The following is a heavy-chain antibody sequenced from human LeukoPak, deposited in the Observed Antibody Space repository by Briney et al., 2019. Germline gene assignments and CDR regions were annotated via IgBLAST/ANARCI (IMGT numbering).Heavy chain of an antibody. Sequence: GGSLRLSCAASGFTFSSYSMSWVRQAPGKGLEWVSAISGSGGSTYYADSVKGRFTISRDNSKNTLYLQMNSLRAEDTAVYYCARGGVTTVTTDQPRRFKYYYYYMDVWGKGTTVTVSS. CDR2: ISGSGGST. J-gene: IGHJ6*03. CDR3: ARGGVTTVTTDQPRRFKYYYYYMDV. CDR1: GFTFSSYS. D-gene: IGHD4-17*01. V-gene: IGHV3-23*01.